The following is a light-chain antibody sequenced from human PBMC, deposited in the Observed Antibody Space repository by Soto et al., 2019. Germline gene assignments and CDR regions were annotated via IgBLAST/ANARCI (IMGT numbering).Light chain of an antibody. J-gene: IGLJ1*01. V-gene: IGLV2-14*01. CDR3: SSYTSSSTPFYV. CDR1: SSDVGGYNY. Sequence: QSALTQPASVSGSPGQSITISCTGTSSDVGGYNYVSWYQQHPGKAPKLMIYDVSHRPSGVSDRFSGSKSGNTASLTISGLQAEDEADYYCSSYTSSSTPFYVFGTGTKVT. CDR2: DVS.